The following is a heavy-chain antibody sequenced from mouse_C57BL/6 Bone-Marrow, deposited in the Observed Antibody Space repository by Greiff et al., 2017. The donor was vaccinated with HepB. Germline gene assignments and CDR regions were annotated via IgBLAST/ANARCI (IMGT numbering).Heavy chain of an antibody. CDR1: GFSLTSYG. V-gene: IGHV2-2*01. CDR2: IWSGGST. Sequence: QVQLQQSGPGLVQPSQSLSITCTVSGFSLTSYGVHWVRQSPGKGLEWLGVIWSGGSTDYNAAFISRLSISKENSKCQVFFKLNSLQADDTSIYYCARGIYYYGSSYEGFAYWGQGTLVTVSA. D-gene: IGHD1-1*01. CDR3: ARGIYYYGSSYEGFAY. J-gene: IGHJ3*01.